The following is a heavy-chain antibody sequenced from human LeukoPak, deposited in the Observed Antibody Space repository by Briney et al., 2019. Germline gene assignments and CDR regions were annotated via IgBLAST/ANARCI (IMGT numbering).Heavy chain of an antibody. CDR3: ARARDYFDY. V-gene: IGHV3-11*06. Sequence: PGGALRLSCAASGFTLSDYYMSWVREAPGKGLEGGSYISSSSSYTNYADSVKGRFTISRDNAKNSLYLQMNSLRAEDTAVYYCARARDYFDYWGQGTLVTVSS. CDR2: ISSSSSYT. J-gene: IGHJ4*02. CDR1: GFTLSDYY. D-gene: IGHD2-21*01.